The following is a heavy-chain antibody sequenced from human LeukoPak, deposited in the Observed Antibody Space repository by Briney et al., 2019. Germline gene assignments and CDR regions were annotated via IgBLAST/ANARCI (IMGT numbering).Heavy chain of an antibody. CDR1: GFTVSSNY. D-gene: IGHD3-10*01. J-gene: IGHJ6*02. V-gene: IGHV3-66*01. CDR2: IYSGGST. Sequence: SGGPLRLSCAASGFTVSSNYMSWVRQAPGKGLEWVSVIYSGGSTYYADSVKGRFTISRDNSKNTLYLQMNSLRAEDTAVYYCARAEVRGVIAPYYYYYGMDVWGQGTTVTVSS. CDR3: ARAEVRGVIAPYYYYYGMDV.